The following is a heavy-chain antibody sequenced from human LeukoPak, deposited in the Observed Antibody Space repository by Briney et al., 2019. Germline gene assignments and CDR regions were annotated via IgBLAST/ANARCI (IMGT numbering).Heavy chain of an antibody. CDR2: VSGSGDTT. CDR1: GFSFGNHA. V-gene: IGHV3-23*01. Sequence: PGGSLRLSCAASGFSFGNHATIWVRQAAGKGLEWVSVVSGSGDTTHYADSVRGRFTAFRDNSKNTLFLLLDSLRAEDTAFYYCARGLIAVAGLFDSWGQGTLVTVSS. D-gene: IGHD6-19*01. J-gene: IGHJ4*02. CDR3: ARGLIAVAGLFDS.